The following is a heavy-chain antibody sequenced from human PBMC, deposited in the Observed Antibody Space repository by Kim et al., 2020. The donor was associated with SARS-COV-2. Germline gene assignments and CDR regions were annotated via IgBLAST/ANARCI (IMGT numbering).Heavy chain of an antibody. J-gene: IGHJ4*02. Sequence: SETLSLTCTVSGGSISSYYWSWIRQPPGKGLEWIGYIYYSGSTNYNPSLKSRVTISVDTSKNQFSLKLSSVTAADTAVYYCARGYCSGGSCYAPFGYWGQGTLVTVSS. D-gene: IGHD2-15*01. CDR2: IYYSGST. CDR3: ARGYCSGGSCYAPFGY. CDR1: GGSISSYY. V-gene: IGHV4-59*01.